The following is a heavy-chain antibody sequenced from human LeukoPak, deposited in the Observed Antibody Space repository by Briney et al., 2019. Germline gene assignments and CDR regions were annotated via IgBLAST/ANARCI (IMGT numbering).Heavy chain of an antibody. D-gene: IGHD3-22*01. V-gene: IGHV4-34*01. Sequence: SETLSLTCAVYGGSFSGYYWSWIRQPPGKGLEWIGEINHSGSTNYNPSLKSRVTISVDTSKNQFSLKLSSVTAADTAVYYCARGTITMIPFDYWAREPWSPSPQ. CDR1: GGSFSGYY. CDR2: INHSGST. CDR3: ARGTITMIPFDY. J-gene: IGHJ4*02.